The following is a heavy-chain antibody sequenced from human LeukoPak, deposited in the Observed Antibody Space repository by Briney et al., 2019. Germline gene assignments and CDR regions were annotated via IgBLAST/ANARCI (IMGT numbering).Heavy chain of an antibody. D-gene: IGHD3-3*01. Sequence: PSETLSLTCTVSGGSISSGDYYWSWIRQPPGKGLEWIGYIYYSGSTYYNPSLKSRVTISVDTSKNQFSLKLSSVTAADTALYCCARDITIFGGYSAQGPIWGQGTMVTVSS. CDR2: IYYSGST. CDR3: ARDITIFGGYSAQGPI. J-gene: IGHJ3*02. V-gene: IGHV4-30-4*08. CDR1: GGSISSGDYY.